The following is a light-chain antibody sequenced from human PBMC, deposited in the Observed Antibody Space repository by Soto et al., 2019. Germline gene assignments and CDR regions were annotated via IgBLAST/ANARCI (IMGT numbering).Light chain of an antibody. V-gene: IGKV3-20*01. J-gene: IGKJ2*01. CDR2: GAS. CDR3: QQYGTTPLYA. Sequence: IVLTQSPGTLSLSPGERATLSCRLSESISSNFLAWYQQRPGQAPRLLIYGASNRDTGIPERFSGSGSGTDLTSSISRLEPEDIAVYYCQQYGTTPLYAVGQGTKLAIK. CDR1: ESISSNF.